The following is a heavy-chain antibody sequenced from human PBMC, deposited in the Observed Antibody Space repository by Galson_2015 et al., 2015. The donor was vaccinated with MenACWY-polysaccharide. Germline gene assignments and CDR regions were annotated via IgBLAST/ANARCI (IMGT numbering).Heavy chain of an antibody. V-gene: IGHV3-13*01. D-gene: IGHD1-1*01. CDR1: GFTFSSHD. CDR3: ARELINAGTWHFDL. CDR2: IDTAGGT. J-gene: IGHJ2*01. Sequence: SLRLSCAASGFTFSSHDMHWVRQTTGKGLEWVSAIDTAGGTSFAGSVKGRFTISRENAKNSLYLQMNNLRDGDTAVYYCARELINAGTWHFDLWGRGTLVTVSS.